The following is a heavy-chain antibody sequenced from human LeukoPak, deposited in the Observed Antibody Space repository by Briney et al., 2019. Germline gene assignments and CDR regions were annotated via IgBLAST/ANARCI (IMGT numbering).Heavy chain of an antibody. CDR2: INAGNGNT. D-gene: IGHD3-3*01. V-gene: IGHV1-3*01. Sequence: XSVKVSCKASGYTFTSYAMHWVRQAPGQRLEWMGWINAGNGNTKYSQKFQGRVTITRDTSASTAYMELSSLRSEDTAVYYCARDQARFLEWFLFDYWGQGTLVTVSS. CDR3: ARDQARFLEWFLFDY. J-gene: IGHJ4*02. CDR1: GYTFTSYA.